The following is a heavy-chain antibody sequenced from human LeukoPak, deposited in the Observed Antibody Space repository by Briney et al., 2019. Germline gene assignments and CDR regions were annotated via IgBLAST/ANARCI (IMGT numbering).Heavy chain of an antibody. V-gene: IGHV1-2*02. CDR3: AIATGGCSSTSSYTAWVFDD. D-gene: IGHD2-2*02. J-gene: IGHJ4*02. CDR2: IYPNSGGT. Sequence: GSVKVSCMHSLYTLTGYYMHWVRQAPGQGREWMGWIYPNSGGTNYAQKFQGRVTTTRATYTSTAYMALSRLTSDDTAVYYCAIATGGCSSTSSYTAWVFDDWGQGTLVTVSS. CDR1: LYTLTGYY.